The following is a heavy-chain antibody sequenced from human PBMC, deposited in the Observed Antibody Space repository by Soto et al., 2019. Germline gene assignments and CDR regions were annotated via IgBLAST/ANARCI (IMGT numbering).Heavy chain of an antibody. J-gene: IGHJ4*02. Sequence: SGGSLRLSCAASGFTFSNAWMSWVRQAPGKGLEWVGRIKSKTDGGTTDYAAPVKGRFTISRDDSKNTLYLQMNSLKTEDTAVYYCTTDPLDYGDYPYWGQGTLVTVSS. CDR2: IKSKTDGGTT. V-gene: IGHV3-15*01. CDR1: GFTFSNAW. D-gene: IGHD4-17*01. CDR3: TTDPLDYGDYPY.